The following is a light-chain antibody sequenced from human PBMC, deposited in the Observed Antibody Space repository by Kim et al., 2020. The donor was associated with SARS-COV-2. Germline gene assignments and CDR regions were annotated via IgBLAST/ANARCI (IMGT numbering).Light chain of an antibody. J-gene: IGLJ2*01. CDR3: QAWDSSTVV. V-gene: IGLV3-1*01. Sequence: SVSPGQTASITCSGDKLGDKYACWYQQKPGQSPVLVIYQHNKRPSGIPERFSGSNFGNTATLTISGTQAMDEADYYCQAWDSSTVVFGTGTQLTVL. CDR2: QHN. CDR1: KLGDKY.